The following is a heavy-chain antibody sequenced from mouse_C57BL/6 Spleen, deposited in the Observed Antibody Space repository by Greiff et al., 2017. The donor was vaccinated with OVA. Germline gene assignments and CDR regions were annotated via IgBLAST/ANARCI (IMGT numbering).Heavy chain of an antibody. D-gene: IGHD2-1*01. CDR3: ARDDAYGTPCDY. J-gene: IGHJ2*01. Sequence: EVQVVESGPGLVKPSQSLSLTCSVTGYSITSGYYWNWIRQFPGNKLEWMGYISYDGSNNYNPSLKNRISITRDTSKNQFFLKLNSVTTEDTATYYCARDDAYGTPCDYWGQGTTLTVSS. CDR1: GYSITSGYY. V-gene: IGHV3-6*01. CDR2: ISYDGSN.